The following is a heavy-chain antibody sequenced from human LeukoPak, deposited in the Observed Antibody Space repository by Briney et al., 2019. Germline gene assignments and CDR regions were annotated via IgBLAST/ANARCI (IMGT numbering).Heavy chain of an antibody. CDR2: ISYDGSNK. CDR1: GFTFSSYG. V-gene: IGHV3-30*03. J-gene: IGHJ4*02. Sequence: GGSLRLSCAASGFTFSSYGMHWVRQAPGKGLEWVAVISYDGSNKYYADSVKGRFTISRDNAKNTLYLQMNSLRAEDTAVYYCARGLNGDYYWGQGTLVTVSS. D-gene: IGHD2-21*02. CDR3: ARGLNGDYY.